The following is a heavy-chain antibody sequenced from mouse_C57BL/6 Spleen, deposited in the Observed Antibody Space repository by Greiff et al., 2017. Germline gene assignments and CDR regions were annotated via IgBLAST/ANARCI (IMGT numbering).Heavy chain of an antibody. CDR3: ASPYYYGSSIFDY. Sequence: QVHVKQSGPELVKPGASVKISCKASGYAFSSSWMNWVKQRPGKGLEWIGRIYPGDGDTNYNGKFKGKATLTADKSSSTAYMQLSSLTSEDSAVYFCASPYYYGSSIFDYWGQGTTLTVSS. CDR1: GYAFSSSW. V-gene: IGHV1-82*01. CDR2: IYPGDGDT. J-gene: IGHJ2*01. D-gene: IGHD1-1*01.